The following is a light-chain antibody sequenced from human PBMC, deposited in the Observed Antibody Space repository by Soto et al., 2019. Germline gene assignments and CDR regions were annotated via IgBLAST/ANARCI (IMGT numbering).Light chain of an antibody. CDR1: SSNIGAGYD. CDR3: QSYDSSLSGSV. CDR2: GNS. Sequence: QSVLTQPPSVSGAPGQRVTISCTGSSSNIGAGYDVHWYQQLPGIAPKLLISGNSNRPSGVPDRFSGSKSGTSASLAITGLQAEDEADYYCQSYDSSLSGSVFGGGTKRPS. V-gene: IGLV1-40*01. J-gene: IGLJ2*01.